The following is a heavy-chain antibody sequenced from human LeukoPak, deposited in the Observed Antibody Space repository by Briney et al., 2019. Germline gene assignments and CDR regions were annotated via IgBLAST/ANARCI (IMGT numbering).Heavy chain of an antibody. D-gene: IGHD6-13*01. Sequence: GGSLRLSCAASGFTFSSYAMHWVRQAPGKGLERVALISYDGSINDYADSVKGRFTISRDNSKNTLYLQMNSLRADDTAMYYCARGSYSSSWKTFDYWGQGTLVTVSS. V-gene: IGHV3-30*04. CDR1: GFTFSSYA. CDR2: ISYDGSIN. J-gene: IGHJ4*02. CDR3: ARGSYSSSWKTFDY.